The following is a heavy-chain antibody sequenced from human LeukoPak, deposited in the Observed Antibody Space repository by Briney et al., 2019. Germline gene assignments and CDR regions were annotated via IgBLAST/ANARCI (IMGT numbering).Heavy chain of an antibody. J-gene: IGHJ4*02. V-gene: IGHV3-23*01. D-gene: IGHD1-1*01. Sequence: GGSLRLSCAASGFTFTTYSMTWVRQAPGKGLEWVSTINPGGITTYYADSVKGRFTISRDNSKNTVSLQMDSLRADDTAVYYCAKDRAGTPWADWGQGTLVTVFS. CDR2: INPGGITT. CDR1: GFTFTTYS. CDR3: AKDRAGTPWAD.